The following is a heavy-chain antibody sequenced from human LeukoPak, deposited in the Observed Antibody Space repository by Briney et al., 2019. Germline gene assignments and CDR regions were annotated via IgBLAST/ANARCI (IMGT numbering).Heavy chain of an antibody. J-gene: IGHJ4*02. V-gene: IGHV4-59*08. D-gene: IGHD5-18*01. CDR1: GDSINSNY. Sequence: PSETLSLTCSVSGDSINSNYWSWMRQPPGKGLEWIGYIYYGGSTNYNPSLKSRVSMSVDTSKNQFSLRLTSVTAADTAVYYCARGGYSYALDYWGQGTLVTVSS. CDR3: ARGGYSYALDY. CDR2: IYYGGST.